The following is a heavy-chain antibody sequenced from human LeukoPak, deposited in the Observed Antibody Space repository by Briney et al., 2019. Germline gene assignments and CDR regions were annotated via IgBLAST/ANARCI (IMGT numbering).Heavy chain of an antibody. CDR1: GFTFSSYS. J-gene: IGHJ3*02. V-gene: IGHV3-48*04. CDR3: ARDRQDIVVVQTPQRDAFDI. D-gene: IGHD2-15*01. CDR2: ISSSSSTI. Sequence: GGSLRLSCAASGFTFSSYSMNWVRQAPGKGLEWVSYISSSSSTIYYADSVKGRFTISRDNAKNSLYLQMNSLRAEDTAVYYCARDRQDIVVVQTPQRDAFDIWGQGTMVTVSS.